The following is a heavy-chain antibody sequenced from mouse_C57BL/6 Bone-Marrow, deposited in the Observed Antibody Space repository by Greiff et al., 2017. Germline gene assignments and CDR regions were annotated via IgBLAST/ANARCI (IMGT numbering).Heavy chain of an antibody. Sequence: EVKLVESGGGLVQPGGSMKLSCVASGFTFSNYWMNWVRQSPEKGLEWVAQIRLKSDNYATHYAESVKGRFTISRDDSKSSVYLQMNNLRAEDTGIYYCCITTVYYAMDYWGQGTSVTVSS. V-gene: IGHV6-3*01. CDR1: GFTFSNYW. J-gene: IGHJ4*01. CDR3: CITTVYYAMDY. D-gene: IGHD1-1*01. CDR2: IRLKSDNYAT.